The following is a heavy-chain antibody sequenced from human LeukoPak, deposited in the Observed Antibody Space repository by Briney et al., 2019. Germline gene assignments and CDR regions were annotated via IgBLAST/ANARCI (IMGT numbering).Heavy chain of an antibody. J-gene: IGHJ5*02. CDR2: IYYSGST. CDR1: GGSISSGGYY. V-gene: IGHV4-31*03. Sequence: PSETLSLTCTVSGGSISSGGYYWSWIRQHPGKGLEWIGYIYYSGSTYYNPSLKSRVTISVDTSKNQFSLKLSSVTAADTAVYYCARDRLANWFDPWGQGTLVTVSS. CDR3: ARDRLANWFDP.